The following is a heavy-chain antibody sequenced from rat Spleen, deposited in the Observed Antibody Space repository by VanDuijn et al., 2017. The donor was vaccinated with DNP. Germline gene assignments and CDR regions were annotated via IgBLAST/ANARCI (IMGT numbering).Heavy chain of an antibody. J-gene: IGHJ2*01. D-gene: IGHD1-9*01. CDR1: GFTFNNYW. CDR2: ITSSGGST. Sequence: EVQLVESGGDLVQPGRSLKLSCVASGFTFNNYWMTWIRQVPGKGLEWVASITSSGGSTYYPDSVKGRFTISRDNAKNTLYLQMNSLRSEDTATYYCARCRTNTYYGYNPGRYFDYWGQGVMVTVSS. V-gene: IGHV5-31*01. CDR3: ARCRTNTYYGYNPGRYFDY.